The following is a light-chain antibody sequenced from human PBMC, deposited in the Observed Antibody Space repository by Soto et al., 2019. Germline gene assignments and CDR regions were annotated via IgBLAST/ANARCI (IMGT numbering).Light chain of an antibody. CDR2: DVS. CDR1: SSDVGGYNY. V-gene: IGLV2-14*03. Sequence: QSALTQPASVSGSPGQSITISCTGTSSDVGGYNYVSWYQHHPGKAPKLMIYDVSNRPSGVSNRFSGSKSGNTASLIISWLQAEDEDDYYCSSYTSSSTLSTYVFGTGTKLTVL. J-gene: IGLJ1*01. CDR3: SSYTSSSTLSTYV.